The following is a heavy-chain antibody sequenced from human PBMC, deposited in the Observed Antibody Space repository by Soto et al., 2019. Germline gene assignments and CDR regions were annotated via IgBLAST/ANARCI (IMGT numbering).Heavy chain of an antibody. D-gene: IGHD3-3*01. V-gene: IGHV4-34*01. Sequence: SETLSLTCAVYGGSFSGYYWSWIRQPPGKGLEWIGEINHSGSTNYNPSLKSRVTISVDTSKNQFSLKLSSVTAADTAVYYCAREFITIFGVGWFDPWGQGTLVTVSS. J-gene: IGHJ5*02. CDR1: GGSFSGYY. CDR2: INHSGST. CDR3: AREFITIFGVGWFDP.